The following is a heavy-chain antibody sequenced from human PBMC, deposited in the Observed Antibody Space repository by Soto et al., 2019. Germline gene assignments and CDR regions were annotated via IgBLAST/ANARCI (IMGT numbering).Heavy chain of an antibody. CDR1: GGTFSSYT. CDR3: ASLPVAYVDFDI. Sequence: QVQLVQSGAEVKKPGSSVKVSCKASGGTFSSYTISWVRQAPGQGLEWMGRIIPILGIAKYAQTFQGRVTITADKSTSTAYMELSSLRSEDTAVYYCASLPVAYVDFDIWGQGTMVTVSS. CDR2: IIPILGIA. J-gene: IGHJ3*02. D-gene: IGHD6-19*01. V-gene: IGHV1-69*02.